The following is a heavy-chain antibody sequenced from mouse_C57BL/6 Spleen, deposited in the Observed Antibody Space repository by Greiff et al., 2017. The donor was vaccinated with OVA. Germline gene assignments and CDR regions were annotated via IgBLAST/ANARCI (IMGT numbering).Heavy chain of an antibody. CDR2: INPSNGGT. D-gene: IGHD2-4*01. J-gene: IGHJ2*01. CDR3: ARSYYDYDYFDY. V-gene: IGHV1-53*01. Sequence: QVQLQQPGTELVKPGASVKLSCKASGYTFTGSWMHWVKQRPGQGLEWIGNINPSNGGTNYNEKFKSKATLTLDKSSSTAYMQLSSLTSEDSAVDYCARSYYDYDYFDYWGKGTTLTVSS. CDR1: GYTFTGSW.